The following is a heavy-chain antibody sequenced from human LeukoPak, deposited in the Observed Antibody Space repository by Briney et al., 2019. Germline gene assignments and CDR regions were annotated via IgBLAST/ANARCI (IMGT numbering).Heavy chain of an antibody. Sequence: GGSLRLSCAASGFTFSSYWMTWVRQAPGKGLEWVANIKQDGSEKHYVDSVKGRFTISRDDAKNSLYLQMNSLRAEDTALYYCAKDIGLSSSGWDEIFDYWGQGTLVTVSS. CDR3: AKDIGLSSSGWDEIFDY. V-gene: IGHV3-7*03. J-gene: IGHJ4*02. CDR2: IKQDGSEK. CDR1: GFTFSSYW. D-gene: IGHD6-19*01.